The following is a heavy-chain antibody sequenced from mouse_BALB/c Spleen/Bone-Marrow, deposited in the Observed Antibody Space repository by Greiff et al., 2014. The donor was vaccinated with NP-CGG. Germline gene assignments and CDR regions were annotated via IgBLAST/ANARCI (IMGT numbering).Heavy chain of an antibody. CDR1: GYTFTDHA. CDR2: ISPGNGDI. CDR3: KSNNYGSSRGFVY. V-gene: IGHV1S53*02. Sequence: QVQLQQSDAELVKPGASVKISCTASGYTFTDHAIHWVKQKPEQGLEWIGYISPGNGDIEYNEKFKGKATLTADKSSSTAYMQLNSLTSEDAAVYFCKSNNYGSSRGFVYWGQGTLVTVSA. J-gene: IGHJ3*01. D-gene: IGHD1-1*01.